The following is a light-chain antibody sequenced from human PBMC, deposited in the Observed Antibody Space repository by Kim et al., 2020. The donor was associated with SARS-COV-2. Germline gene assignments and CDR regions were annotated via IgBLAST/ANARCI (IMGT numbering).Light chain of an antibody. Sequence: SYELTQTPSVSVSPGQTASITCSGDKLGDKYACWYQQKPGQSPVLVIYQDSKWPSGIPERFSGSNSGNTATLTISGTQAMDEADYYCQAWDSSTYVFGTGTKVTVL. CDR3: QAWDSSTYV. CDR2: QDS. J-gene: IGLJ1*01. CDR1: KLGDKY. V-gene: IGLV3-1*01.